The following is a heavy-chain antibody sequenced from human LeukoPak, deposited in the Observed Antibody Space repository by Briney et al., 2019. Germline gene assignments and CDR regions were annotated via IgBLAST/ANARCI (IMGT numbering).Heavy chain of an antibody. D-gene: IGHD3-3*01. Sequence: GGSLRLSCAASGFTFSNAWMSWVRQAPGKGLEWVGRIISKTDGGTTDYAAPVKGRFTISRDDSKNTLYLQMNSLKTEDTAVYYCTTVPHDDFWRGYPTDYWGQGTLVPVSS. J-gene: IGHJ4*02. CDR2: IISKTDGGTT. CDR3: TTVPHDDFWRGYPTDY. CDR1: GFTFSNAW. V-gene: IGHV3-15*01.